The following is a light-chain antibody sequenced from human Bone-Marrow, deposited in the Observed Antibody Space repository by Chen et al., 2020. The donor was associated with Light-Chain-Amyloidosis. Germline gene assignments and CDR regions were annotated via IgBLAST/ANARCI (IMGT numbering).Light chain of an antibody. Sequence: QSVLPQPPSVSGAPGLMVTLSCTGISSNIGAGYYVHWYQQLPGTAPKLLIYGNSNPPSGVPDRFSGSKSGTSASLAITGLQAEDEADYYCQSYDSSLSGWVFGGGTKLTVL. CDR1: SSNIGAGYY. CDR3: QSYDSSLSGWV. CDR2: GNS. J-gene: IGLJ3*02. V-gene: IGLV1-40*01.